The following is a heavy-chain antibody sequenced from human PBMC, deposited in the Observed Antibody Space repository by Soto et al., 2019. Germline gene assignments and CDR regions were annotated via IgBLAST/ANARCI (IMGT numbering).Heavy chain of an antibody. CDR3: ARVVVGIVVVTAFYYYYYGMDV. D-gene: IGHD2-21*02. V-gene: IGHV1-69*01. CDR2: IIPIFGTA. Sequence: QVQLVQSGAEVKKPGSSVKVSCKASGGTFSSYAISWVRQAPGQGLEWMGGIIPIFGTANYAQKFQGRVTITADESTSTVYMELSSLRSEDTAVYYCARVVVGIVVVTAFYYYYYGMDVWGQGTTVTVSS. CDR1: GGTFSSYA. J-gene: IGHJ6*02.